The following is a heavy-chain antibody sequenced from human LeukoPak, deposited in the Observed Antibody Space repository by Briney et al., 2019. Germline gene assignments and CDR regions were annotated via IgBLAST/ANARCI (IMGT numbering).Heavy chain of an antibody. Sequence: PSETLSLTCAVYGGSFSGYYWSWIRQPPGKGLEWIGYIYYSGSTNYNPSLKSRVTISVDTSKNQFSLKLSSVTAADTAVYYCARGRGAGRRDGSGSYYGNWFDPWGQGTLVTVSS. V-gene: IGHV4-59*01. D-gene: IGHD3-10*01. J-gene: IGHJ5*02. CDR1: GGSFSGYY. CDR2: IYYSGST. CDR3: ARGRGAGRRDGSGSYYGNWFDP.